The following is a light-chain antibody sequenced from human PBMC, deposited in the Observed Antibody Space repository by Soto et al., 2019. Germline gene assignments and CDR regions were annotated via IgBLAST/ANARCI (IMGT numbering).Light chain of an antibody. CDR3: QQYGSSSYT. J-gene: IGKJ2*01. V-gene: IGKV3-20*01. Sequence: EIVLTQSPGTLSLSPGERATLSCRASQSVSSSYLAWYQQKPGQAPRLLIYGASSRATGIPDWFSGSGSGTDFTLTISILEPEDFAVYYCQQYGSSSYTFGQGTKLEIK. CDR1: QSVSSSY. CDR2: GAS.